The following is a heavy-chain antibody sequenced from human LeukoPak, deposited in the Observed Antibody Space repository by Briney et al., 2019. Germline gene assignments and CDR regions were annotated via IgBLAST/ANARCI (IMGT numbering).Heavy chain of an antibody. CDR1: GYTFTGYY. V-gene: IGHV1-2*02. D-gene: IGHD3-22*01. Sequence: ASVKVSCKASGYTFTGYYMHWVRQAPGQGLEWMGWINPNSGGTNYAQKFQGRVTMTRDTSISTAYMELSRLRSDDTAVYYCARGTTMIVVVPLVDYWGQGTLVTVSS. CDR3: ARGTTMIVVVPLVDY. CDR2: INPNSGGT. J-gene: IGHJ4*02.